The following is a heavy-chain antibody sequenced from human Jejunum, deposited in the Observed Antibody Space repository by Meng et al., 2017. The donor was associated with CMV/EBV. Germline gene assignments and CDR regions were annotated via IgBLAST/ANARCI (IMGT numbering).Heavy chain of an antibody. D-gene: IGHD3-10*01. CDR1: GGSISSGGYY. Sequence: TVSGGSISSGGYYWNWLRQHPGKGLGWIGSIYYTGGTYYNPSLKSRISMSVDTSKNQFSLKLTSVTAADTAVYYCAREYGSGYPPDYWGQGTLVTVSS. V-gene: IGHV4-31*03. CDR2: IYYTGGT. CDR3: AREYGSGYPPDY. J-gene: IGHJ1*01.